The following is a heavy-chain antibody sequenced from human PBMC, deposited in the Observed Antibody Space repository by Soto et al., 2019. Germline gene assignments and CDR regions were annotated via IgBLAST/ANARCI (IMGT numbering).Heavy chain of an antibody. CDR3: AREGLRVDYYYGMDV. CDR2: IYYSGST. CDR1: GGSVSSGSYY. V-gene: IGHV4-61*01. D-gene: IGHD2-15*01. Sequence: QVQLQESGPGLVKPSETLSLTCTVSGGSVSSGSYYWSWIRQPPGKGLEWIGYIYYSGSTNYNPSLKSRVTISVDTSKNQFSLKLSSVTAADTAVYYCAREGLRVDYYYGMDVWGQGTTVTVSS. J-gene: IGHJ6*02.